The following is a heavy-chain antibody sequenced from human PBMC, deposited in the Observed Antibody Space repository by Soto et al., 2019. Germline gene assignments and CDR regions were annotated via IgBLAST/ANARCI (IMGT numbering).Heavy chain of an antibody. J-gene: IGHJ5*01. CDR2: IDYSGTT. CDR1: GGSISSSIYH. V-gene: IGHV4-39*01. D-gene: IGHD5-18*01. Sequence: PSETLSHTCTVSGGSISSSIYHWVGIRQPPGKGLDWIGSIDYSGTTYYNASLNSRVTISADTSKNQFSLKLSSVTAADTALYYCARRTNTAGGWFDSWGQGALVTVSS. CDR3: ARRTNTAGGWFDS.